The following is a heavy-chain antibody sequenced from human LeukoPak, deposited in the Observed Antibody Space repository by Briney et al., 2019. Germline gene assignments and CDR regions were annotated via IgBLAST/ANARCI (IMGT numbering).Heavy chain of an antibody. CDR1: GFILSSYW. V-gene: IGHV3-7*03. J-gene: IGHJ4*02. Sequence: PGGSLRLSCAASGFILSSYWMSWVRQAPGKGLEWVANIKQDGSEKYYVDSVKGRFTISRDDAKNSLYLQMNSLRAEDTAVYFCARGQTTVTNWGQGTLVTVSS. CDR2: IKQDGSEK. CDR3: ARGQTTVTN. D-gene: IGHD4-17*01.